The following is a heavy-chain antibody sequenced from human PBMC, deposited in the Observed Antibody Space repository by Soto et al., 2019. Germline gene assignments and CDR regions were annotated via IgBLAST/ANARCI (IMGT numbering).Heavy chain of an antibody. V-gene: IGHV1-69*01. Sequence: QVQLVQSGAEVKKPGSSVKVSCKASGGTFSSYAISWVRQAPGQGLEWIGGIIPIFGTANYAQKFQGRVTITADESTSTAYMEMSSLRSEDTAVYYCARDRYYYDSSGYFDYWGQGTLVTVSS. CDR1: GGTFSSYA. CDR2: IIPIFGTA. D-gene: IGHD3-22*01. J-gene: IGHJ4*02. CDR3: ARDRYYYDSSGYFDY.